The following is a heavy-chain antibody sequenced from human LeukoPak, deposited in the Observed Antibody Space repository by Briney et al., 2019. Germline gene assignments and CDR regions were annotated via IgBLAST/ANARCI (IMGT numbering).Heavy chain of an antibody. CDR2: IRYDGSNK. D-gene: IGHD1-7*01. V-gene: IGHV3-30*02. Sequence: GGSLRLSCAASGFTFSSYGMHWVRQAPGKGLEWVAFIRYDGSNKYYADSVKGRFTISRDNSKNTLYLQMNSLRAEDTAVYYCAKDLELLTYYYYMDVWGKGTTVTVSS. J-gene: IGHJ6*03. CDR3: AKDLELLTYYYYMDV. CDR1: GFTFSSYG.